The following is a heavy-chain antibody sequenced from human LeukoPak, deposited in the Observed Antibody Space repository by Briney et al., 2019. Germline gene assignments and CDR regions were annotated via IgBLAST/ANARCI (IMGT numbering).Heavy chain of an antibody. Sequence: SETLSLTCTVSGGSISSYYWSWIRQPPGKGLEWIGYIYYSGSTYYNPSLKSRVTISVDTSKNQFSLKLSSVTAADTAVYYCARHSNIVVVPAAWGQGTLVTVSS. D-gene: IGHD2-2*01. CDR1: GGSISSYY. V-gene: IGHV4-59*08. J-gene: IGHJ4*02. CDR2: IYYSGST. CDR3: ARHSNIVVVPAA.